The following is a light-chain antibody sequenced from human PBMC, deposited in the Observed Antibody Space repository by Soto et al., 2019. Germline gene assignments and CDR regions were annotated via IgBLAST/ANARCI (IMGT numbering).Light chain of an antibody. CDR1: QSVSNNY. CDR3: QQYNNWPYT. V-gene: IGKV3-20*01. J-gene: IGKJ2*01. Sequence: EIVLTQSPGTLSLSPGERATLSCRASQSVSNNYLAWYQQKPGQAPRLLIYGASNRATGIPDRFSGSGSGTDFTLTISRLEPEDFAAYSCQQYNNWPYTFGQGTKLEIK. CDR2: GAS.